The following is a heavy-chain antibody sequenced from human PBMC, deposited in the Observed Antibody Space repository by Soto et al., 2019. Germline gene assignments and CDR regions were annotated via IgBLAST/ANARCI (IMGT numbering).Heavy chain of an antibody. CDR2: IIPIFGTA. CDR1: GGTFSSYA. Sequence: QVQLVQSGAEVKKPGSSVKVSCKASGGTFSSYAISWVRQAPGQGLEWMGGIIPIFGTANYAQKFQGRVTITADESTSTAYMEPSSLRSEDTAVYYCARCAEDGYTDRNAFDIWVQGTMVPVSS. D-gene: IGHD5-12*01. V-gene: IGHV1-69*12. J-gene: IGHJ3*02. CDR3: ARCAEDGYTDRNAFDI.